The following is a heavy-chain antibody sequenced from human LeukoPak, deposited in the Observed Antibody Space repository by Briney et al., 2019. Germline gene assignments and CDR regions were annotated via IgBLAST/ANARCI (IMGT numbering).Heavy chain of an antibody. Sequence: SETLSLTCTVSGGSVSSGDYYWSWIRQPPGKGLEWIGYIYCSGSTNYNPSLKSRVTMSLDTSKNQFSLKLRSVTAADTAVYYCARDLSGSSSFGYWGQGTLVTVSS. J-gene: IGHJ4*02. CDR1: GGSVSSGDYY. CDR3: ARDLSGSSSFGY. CDR2: IYCSGST. D-gene: IGHD6-6*01. V-gene: IGHV4-61*08.